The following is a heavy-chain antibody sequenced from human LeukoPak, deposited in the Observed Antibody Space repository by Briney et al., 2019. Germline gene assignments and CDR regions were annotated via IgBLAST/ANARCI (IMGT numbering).Heavy chain of an antibody. CDR3: ARAGAGSSGWYYYYYMDV. V-gene: IGHV1-69*06. CDR2: IIPIFGTA. CDR1: GGTFSSYA. Sequence: ASVKVSCTASGGTFSSYAISWVRQAPGQGLEWMGGIIPIFGTANYAQKFQGRVTITADKSTSTAYMELSSLRSEDTAVYYCARAGAGSSGWYYYYYMDVWGKGTTVTVSS. J-gene: IGHJ6*03. D-gene: IGHD6-19*01.